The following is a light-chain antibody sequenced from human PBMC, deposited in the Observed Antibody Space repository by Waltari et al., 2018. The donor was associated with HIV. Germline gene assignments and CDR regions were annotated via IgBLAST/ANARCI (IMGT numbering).Light chain of an antibody. CDR3: AAWDDSLNGRV. V-gene: IGLV1-44*01. CDR2: SNN. CDR1: SSNIGSNT. Sequence: QSVLTQPPSASGTPGQRVTISCSGSSSNIGSNTVNWYQQLPGTAPKLPIYSNNQRPSGFPDRFSVSKSGTSASLAISGLQSEDEADYYCAAWDDSLNGRVFGGVTKLTVL. J-gene: IGLJ3*02.